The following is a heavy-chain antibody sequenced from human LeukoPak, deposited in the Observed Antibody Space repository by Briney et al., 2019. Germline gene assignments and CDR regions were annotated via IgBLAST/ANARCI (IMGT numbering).Heavy chain of an antibody. Sequence: ASVKVSCKASVYIFTGYSMHWVRQAPGQGLEWMGWIDPNSGGTNYAQKFQGWVTMTRDTSISTAYMELSSLRTEDTAVYYCARGGPGYTSSREIDYWGQGTLVTVSS. CDR2: IDPNSGGT. CDR3: ARGGPGYTSSREIDY. CDR1: VYIFTGYS. D-gene: IGHD6-13*01. J-gene: IGHJ4*02. V-gene: IGHV1-2*04.